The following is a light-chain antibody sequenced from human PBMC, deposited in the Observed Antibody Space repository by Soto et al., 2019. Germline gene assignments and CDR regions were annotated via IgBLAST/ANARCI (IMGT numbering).Light chain of an antibody. CDR3: SSYTRSSTLVV. V-gene: IGLV2-14*01. Sequence: QSALTQPASVSGSPGQSITISCTGTSSDVGGYNYVSWYQQHPGKAPKLMIYDVSNRPSGVSNRFSGSKSGNTASLTIYGLQAEDEADYYCSSYTRSSTLVVFGGGTQLTVL. J-gene: IGLJ2*01. CDR1: SSDVGGYNY. CDR2: DVS.